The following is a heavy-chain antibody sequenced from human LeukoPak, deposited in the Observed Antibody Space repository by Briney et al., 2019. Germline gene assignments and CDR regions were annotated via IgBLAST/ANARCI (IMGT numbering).Heavy chain of an antibody. CDR2: ISHSGSP. CDR3: ARWGKGDIVVVPAAIGFDY. CDR1: GDSISSGDYY. D-gene: IGHD2-2*01. J-gene: IGHJ4*02. Sequence: SETLSLTCTVSGDSISSGDYYWTWIRQPPGKGLEWIAYISHSGSPYYSPSLESRVTMSIDRSKNQFSLKMTSVTAADTAVYYCARWGKGDIVVVPAAIGFDYWGQGTLVTVSS. V-gene: IGHV4-30-2*01.